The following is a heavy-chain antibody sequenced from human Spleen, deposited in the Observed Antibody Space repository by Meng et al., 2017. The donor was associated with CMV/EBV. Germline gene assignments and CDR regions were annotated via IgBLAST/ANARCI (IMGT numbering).Heavy chain of an antibody. CDR2: ISGGGGST. J-gene: IGHJ4*02. CDR1: GVSFNNYA. Sequence: GVSFNNYAMCWVRQAPGKGREWVAVISGGGGSTYFADSVKGRFTISRDNSKNMLYLQMNSLRAEDTAVYYCATQGGSSSWYPQNFDYWGQGTLVTVSS. V-gene: IGHV3-23*01. D-gene: IGHD6-13*01. CDR3: ATQGGSSSWYPQNFDY.